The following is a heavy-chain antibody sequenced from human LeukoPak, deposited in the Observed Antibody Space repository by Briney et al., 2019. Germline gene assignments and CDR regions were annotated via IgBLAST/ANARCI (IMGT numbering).Heavy chain of an antibody. V-gene: IGHV3-73*01. CDR2: IGTTADNYAT. D-gene: IGHD2-21*02. J-gene: IGHJ4*02. CDR3: SGVVTTLYY. CDR1: GGSIIGST. Sequence: ETLSLTCTVSGGSIIGSTYYRGWIRQPPGKGLEWVGRIGTTADNYATAYAASVKGRFTISRDDSKNTAYLQMNSLKTEDTAVYYCSGVVTTLYYWGQGTLVTVSS.